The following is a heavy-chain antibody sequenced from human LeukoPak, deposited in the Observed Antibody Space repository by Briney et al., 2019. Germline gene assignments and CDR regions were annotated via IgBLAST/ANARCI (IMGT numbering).Heavy chain of an antibody. D-gene: IGHD1-26*01. V-gene: IGHV3-23*01. CDR3: ARILGSYWTPGYDY. CDR1: GFTFSSYS. Sequence: GGSLRLSCAASGFTFSSYSMNWVRQAPGKGLEWVSGISGSGDTPYYADSVKGRFTISRDNSKSTLYLEMNSLRAEDTAVYYCARILGSYWTPGYDYWGQGTLVTVSS. CDR2: ISGSGDTP. J-gene: IGHJ4*02.